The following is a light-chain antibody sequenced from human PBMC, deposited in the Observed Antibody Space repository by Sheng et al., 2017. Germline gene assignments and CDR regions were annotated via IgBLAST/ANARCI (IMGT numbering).Light chain of an antibody. CDR1: SSDVGGYNY. J-gene: IGLJ2*01. V-gene: IGLV2-11*01. Sequence: QSALTQPRSVSGSPGQSVTISCTGTSSDVGGYNYVSWYQQHPGKAPKLMIYDVNQRPSGVPDRFSGSKSGNTASLTISWLQAEDEADYYCCSYAGSYTFVFGGGTKLTVL. CDR2: DVN. CDR3: CSYAGSYTFV.